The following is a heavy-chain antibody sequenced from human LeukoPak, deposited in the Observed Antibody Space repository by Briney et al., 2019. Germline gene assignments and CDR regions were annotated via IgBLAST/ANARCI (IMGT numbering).Heavy chain of an antibody. CDR2: ISGNGITT. CDR3: AKDPTSGRPGDASDV. D-gene: IGHD6-19*01. Sequence: GGSLRLSCAASGFTFTNYDMNWVRQAPGKGLEWVSVISGNGITTFYADSVKGRFTISRDNSKNTLYLQMNSLRAEDTAVYHCAKDPTSGRPGDASDVWGQGTTVTVSS. CDR1: GFTFTNYD. J-gene: IGHJ3*01. V-gene: IGHV3-23*01.